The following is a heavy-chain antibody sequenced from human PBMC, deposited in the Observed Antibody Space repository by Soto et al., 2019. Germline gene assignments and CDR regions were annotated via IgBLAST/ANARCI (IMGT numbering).Heavy chain of an antibody. Sequence: SVKVSCKSSGGTFSSHSIDWVRQAPGQGLEWMGGIIPIFGPANFAKKFQGRVTITADESTTTAYMELSSLTSEDTAVYYCATGSFTSTGGRIGYHYNAMDVWGQGTTVTVSS. CDR3: ATGSFTSTGGRIGYHYNAMDV. J-gene: IGHJ6*02. CDR2: IIPIFGPA. D-gene: IGHD1-1*01. V-gene: IGHV1-69*13. CDR1: GGTFSSHS.